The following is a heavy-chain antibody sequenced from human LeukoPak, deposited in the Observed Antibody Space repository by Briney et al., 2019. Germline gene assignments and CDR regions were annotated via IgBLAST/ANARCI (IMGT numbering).Heavy chain of an antibody. D-gene: IGHD3-9*01. Sequence: KPSETLSLTCAVYGGSFSGYYWSWIRQPPGKGLEWIGEINHSGSTNYNPSLKSRVTISVDTSKNQFSLKLSSVTAADTAVYYCARGWHRTYDMLTGTLDYWGQGSLVTGSS. CDR2: INHSGST. J-gene: IGHJ4*02. V-gene: IGHV4-34*01. CDR1: GGSFSGYY. CDR3: ARGWHRTYDMLTGTLDY.